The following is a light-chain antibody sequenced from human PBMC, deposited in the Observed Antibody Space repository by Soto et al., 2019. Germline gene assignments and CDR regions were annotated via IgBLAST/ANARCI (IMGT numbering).Light chain of an antibody. CDR3: QQYDNLPRVCVT. Sequence: DIQMTQSPSSLSASVGDRVTITCQASQDISNYLNWYQQKPGKAPKLLIYDASNLETGVPSRFSGSGSGTDFTFTISSLQPEDIATYYCQQYDNLPRVCVTFGPGTKVDIK. CDR1: QDISNY. CDR2: DAS. J-gene: IGKJ3*01. V-gene: IGKV1-33*01.